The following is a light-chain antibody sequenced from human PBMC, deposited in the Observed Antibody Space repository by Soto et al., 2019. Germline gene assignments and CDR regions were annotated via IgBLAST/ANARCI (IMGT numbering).Light chain of an antibody. J-gene: IGLJ2*01. Sequence: QSALTQPPSASGSPGQSVAISCTGTSSDIGAYKFVSWYQQHPGKAPKLIIYEVSIRPSGVPDRFSGSKSGNTASLTVSGLLAEYEAEYDCSLYAGTNRVVVGGWTKLTVL. CDR2: EVS. CDR1: SSDIGAYKF. V-gene: IGLV2-8*01. CDR3: SLYAGTNRVV.